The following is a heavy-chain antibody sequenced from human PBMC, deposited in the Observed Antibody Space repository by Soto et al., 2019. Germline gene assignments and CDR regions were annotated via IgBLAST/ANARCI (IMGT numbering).Heavy chain of an antibody. CDR3: ARTSAAGKYYYGMDV. J-gene: IGHJ6*04. V-gene: IGHV5-51*01. CDR2: IYPGDSDT. Sequence: GESLKIACKGSGYSFTSYWSGWVRQMPGKGLQWMGIIYPGDSDTRYSPSFQGQVTISADKSISTAYLQWSSLKASDSAMYYCARTSAAGKYYYGMDVWGKGTTVTVSS. CDR1: GYSFTSYW. D-gene: IGHD6-13*01.